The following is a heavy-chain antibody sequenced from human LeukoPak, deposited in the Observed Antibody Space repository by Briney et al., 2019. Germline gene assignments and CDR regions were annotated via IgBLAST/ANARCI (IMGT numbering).Heavy chain of an antibody. CDR3: ARDYYDFWSGSILFDY. V-gene: IGHV1-2*02. J-gene: IGHJ4*02. CDR1: GYTSTGYY. D-gene: IGHD3-3*01. Sequence: ASVKVSCKASGYTSTGYYMHWVRQAPGQGLEWMGWINPNSGGTNYAQKFQGRVTMTRDTSISTAYMELSRLRSDDTAVYYCARDYYDFWSGSILFDYWGQGTLVTVSS. CDR2: INPNSGGT.